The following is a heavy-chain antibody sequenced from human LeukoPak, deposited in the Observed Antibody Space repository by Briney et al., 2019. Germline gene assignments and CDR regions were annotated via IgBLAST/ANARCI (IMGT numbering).Heavy chain of an antibody. Sequence: SETLSLTCSVSGGSISSSTYYWGWIRQPPRKGLEWIGSIYSSGSAYYNPSLKSRITMSVDTSKNQFSLKLSSVTAADTAVYYCASGRWLQFENWGQGTLVTVSS. CDR3: ASGRWLQFEN. CDR1: GGSISSSTYY. J-gene: IGHJ4*02. V-gene: IGHV4-39*07. CDR2: IYSSGSA. D-gene: IGHD5-24*01.